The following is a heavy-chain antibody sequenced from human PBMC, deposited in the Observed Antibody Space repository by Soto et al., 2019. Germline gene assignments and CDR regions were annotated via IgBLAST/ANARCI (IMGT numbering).Heavy chain of an antibody. CDR3: ARGPYWYYGSGTYYYYYYGMDV. CDR2: INHSGST. Sequence: KTSETLSLTCAVYGGSFSGYYWSWIRQPPGKGLEWIGEINHSGSTNYNPSLKSRVTISVVTSKNQFSLKLSSVTAADTAVYYCARGPYWYYGSGTYYYYYYGMDVWGQGTTVTVSS. V-gene: IGHV4-34*01. D-gene: IGHD3-10*01. CDR1: GGSFSGYY. J-gene: IGHJ6*02.